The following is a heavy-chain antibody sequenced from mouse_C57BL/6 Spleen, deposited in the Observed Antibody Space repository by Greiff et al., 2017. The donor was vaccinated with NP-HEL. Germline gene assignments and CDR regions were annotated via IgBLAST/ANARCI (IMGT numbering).Heavy chain of an antibody. V-gene: IGHV1-5*01. CDR2: IYPGNSDT. CDR1: GYTFTSYW. J-gene: IGHJ2*01. D-gene: IGHD1-1*01. CDR3: TTYYYGSLYYFDY. Sequence: VQLKESGTVLARPGASVKMSCKTSGYTFTSYWMHWVKQRPGQGLEWIGAIYPGNSDTSYNQKFKGKAKLTAVTSASTAYMELSSLTNEDSAVYYCTTYYYGSLYYFDYWGQGTTLTVSS.